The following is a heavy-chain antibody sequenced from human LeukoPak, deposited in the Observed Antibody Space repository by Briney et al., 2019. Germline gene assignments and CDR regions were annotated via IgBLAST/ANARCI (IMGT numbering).Heavy chain of an antibody. V-gene: IGHV3-30-3*01. CDR3: ARDRYYSSGWLLDY. Sequence: GGSLRLSCAASGFTFSSYAMSWVRQAPGKGLEWVAVISYDGSNKYYADSVKGRFTISRDNSKNTLYLQMNSLRAEDTAVYYCARDRYYSSGWLLDYWGQGTLVTVSS. CDR1: GFTFSSYA. D-gene: IGHD6-19*01. J-gene: IGHJ4*02. CDR2: ISYDGSNK.